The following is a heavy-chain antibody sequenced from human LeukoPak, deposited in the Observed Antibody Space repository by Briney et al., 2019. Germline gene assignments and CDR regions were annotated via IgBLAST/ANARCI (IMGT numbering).Heavy chain of an antibody. D-gene: IGHD5-12*01. CDR2: IYHSGIT. V-gene: IGHV4-34*01. J-gene: IGHJ4*02. CDR3: ARHVEYIVASLDY. CDR1: SGSFSNYY. Sequence: SETLSLTCAVYSGSFSNYYWSWMRQPPGKGLEWIGRIYHSGITYHNPPLKSRVTISVDTSKKQFSLKLSSVTAADTAGAYFARHVEYIVASLDYWGQGTLVTVSS.